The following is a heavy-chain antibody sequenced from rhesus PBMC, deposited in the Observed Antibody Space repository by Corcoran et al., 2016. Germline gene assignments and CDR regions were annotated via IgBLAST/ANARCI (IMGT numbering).Heavy chain of an antibody. CDR2: SVPLVGVT. CDR1: GFTFGSYA. J-gene: IGHJ4*01. CDR3: ARSGSSYYFDY. D-gene: IGHD4-29*01. V-gene: IGHV1S10*01. Sequence: QVQLVQSGAEVKKPGASVKVSCKDSGFTFGSYAISWVRQATGQGLEWVGGSVPLVGVTNYSQNCQGRVTITADTSTSTAYMELSSLRSKDTAVYYCARSGSSYYFDYWGQGVLVTVSS.